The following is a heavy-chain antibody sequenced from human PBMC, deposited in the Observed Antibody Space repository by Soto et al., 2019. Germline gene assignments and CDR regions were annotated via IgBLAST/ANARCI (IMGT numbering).Heavy chain of an antibody. CDR1: GFTFSTYA. CDR2: TGGLETDT. CDR3: AKDRMSYNSVWDPFDI. D-gene: IGHD1-26*01. J-gene: IGHJ3*02. V-gene: IGHV3-23*01. Sequence: EVQLLESGGGLVQPGESLRLSCAASGFTFSTYAMSWVRQAPGKGLEWVAGTGGLETDTCYADSVRGRFTISRDNSRSTLVLQMTSLRADDTAIYYCAKDRMSYNSVWDPFDIWGQGTVVIVSS.